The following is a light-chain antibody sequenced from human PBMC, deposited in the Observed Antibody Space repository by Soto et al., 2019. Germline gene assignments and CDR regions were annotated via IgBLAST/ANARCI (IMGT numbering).Light chain of an antibody. V-gene: IGKV3-15*01. J-gene: IGKJ5*01. CDR2: DIS. CDR3: QQYNNWPS. CDR1: ERVSSN. Sequence: IVMTQSPATLSESPGERATLSCRASERVSSNLAWYQQKPGQAPRLLIYDISNRAAGVPARFSGSGSETEFTLTIRSLQSEDFAVYFCQQYNNWPSLGQGTRLEIK.